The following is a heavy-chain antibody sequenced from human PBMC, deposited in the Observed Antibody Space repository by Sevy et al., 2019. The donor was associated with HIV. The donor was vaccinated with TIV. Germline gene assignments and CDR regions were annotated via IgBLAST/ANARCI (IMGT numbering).Heavy chain of an antibody. CDR1: GGSISGYY. V-gene: IGHV4-59*01. D-gene: IGHD6-13*01. Sequence: SETLSLTCTVSGGSISGYYWSWIRQPPGKGLEWIGYIFYTGSTNYNLSFKRRVTISVDTSKNQFSLNLTSVTAADTAVYYCAREHGSSRWYGWFDPWGQGTLVTVSS. CDR2: IFYTGST. CDR3: AREHGSSRWYGWFDP. J-gene: IGHJ5*02.